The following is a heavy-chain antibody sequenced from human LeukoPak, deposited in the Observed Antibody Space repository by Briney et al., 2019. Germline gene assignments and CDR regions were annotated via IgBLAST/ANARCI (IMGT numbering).Heavy chain of an antibody. J-gene: IGHJ3*02. Sequence: GGSLRLSCAASGFTFSNYGMHWVRQAPGKGLEWVAIIAYDGSNKYYGDSVKGRFTISRDNSKNTLYLQMNSLRAEDTAVYYCARFGPDAFDIWGQGTMVTVSS. CDR1: GFTFSNYG. CDR3: ARFGPDAFDI. CDR2: IAYDGSNK. V-gene: IGHV3-30*03. D-gene: IGHD3-10*01.